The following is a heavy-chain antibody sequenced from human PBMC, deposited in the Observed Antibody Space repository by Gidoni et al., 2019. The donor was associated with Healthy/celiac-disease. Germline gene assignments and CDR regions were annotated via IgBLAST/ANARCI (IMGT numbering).Heavy chain of an antibody. CDR1: GGSISSYY. V-gene: IGHV4-59*08. Sequence: QVQLQESGPGLVKPSETLSLTCTVSGGSISSYYWSWIRQPPGKGLEWIGYIYYSGSTNYTPSLKSLVTISVDTSKNQFSLKLSSVTAADTAVYYCARRVGAVGFDYWGQGTLVTVSS. D-gene: IGHD1-26*01. J-gene: IGHJ4*02. CDR3: ARRVGAVGFDY. CDR2: IYYSGST.